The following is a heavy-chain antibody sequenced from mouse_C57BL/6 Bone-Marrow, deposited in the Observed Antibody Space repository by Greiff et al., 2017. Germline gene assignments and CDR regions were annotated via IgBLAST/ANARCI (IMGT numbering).Heavy chain of an antibody. V-gene: IGHV1-20*01. Sequence: EVQLQQSGPELAKPGDSVKISCKASGYSFTGYFMNWVMQSHGKSLEWIGRINPYNGDTFYNQKFKGKATLTVDKSSSTAHMELRSLTSEDSAVYYCARAYGSSYEGFYYYAMNYWGQGTSVTVSS. CDR3: ARAYGSSYEGFYYYAMNY. J-gene: IGHJ4*01. D-gene: IGHD1-1*01. CDR1: GYSFTGYF. CDR2: INPYNGDT.